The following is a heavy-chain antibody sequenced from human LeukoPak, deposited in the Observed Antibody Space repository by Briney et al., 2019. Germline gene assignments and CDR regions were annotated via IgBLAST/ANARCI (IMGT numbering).Heavy chain of an antibody. J-gene: IGHJ6*03. Sequence: ASETLSLTCAVSGGSISSSNWWSWVRQPPGKGLEWIGEIYHSGSTNYSPSLKSRVTISVDKSKNQFSLKLRSVTAADTAVYYCARDRDYYGSGSYYSPLYYYYMDVWGKGTTVTVSS. D-gene: IGHD3-10*01. V-gene: IGHV4-4*02. CDR1: GGSISSSNW. CDR3: ARDRDYYGSGSYYSPLYYYYMDV. CDR2: IYHSGST.